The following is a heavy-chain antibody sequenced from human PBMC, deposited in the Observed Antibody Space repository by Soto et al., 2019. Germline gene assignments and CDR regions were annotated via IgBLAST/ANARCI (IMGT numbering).Heavy chain of an antibody. J-gene: IGHJ4*02. Sequence: GGSLRLSCAASGFTFSDYYMSWIRQAPGKGLEWVSYISNSGSTIYYADSVKGRFTISRDNAKNSLYLQMNSLRAKDTAMYYCANPTVEMEGYWGQGTLVTVSS. CDR2: ISNSGSTI. D-gene: IGHD3-3*01. CDR3: ANPTVEMEGY. V-gene: IGHV3-11*01. CDR1: GFTFSDYY.